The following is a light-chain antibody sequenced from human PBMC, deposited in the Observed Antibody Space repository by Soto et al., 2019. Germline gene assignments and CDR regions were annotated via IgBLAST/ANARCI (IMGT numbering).Light chain of an antibody. CDR2: DVS. CDR1: SGDIGDYNY. CDR3: CSYTRSGTLI. Sequence: QRDLTKPVYGSGVAGQSLPIIYVNTSGDIGDYNYVSWYQQHPGKVPKVIIYDVSNRPSGVSYRFSGTKSGNTASLTVSGLQAEDEADYYCCSYTRSGTLIFGTGIKVTVL. J-gene: IGLJ1*01. V-gene: IGLV2-14*01.